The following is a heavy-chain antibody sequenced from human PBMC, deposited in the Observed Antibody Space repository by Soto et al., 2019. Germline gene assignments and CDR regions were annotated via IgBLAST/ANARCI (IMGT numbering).Heavy chain of an antibody. V-gene: IGHV4-39*02. CDR3: ARSYYDGSGLFY. Sequence: PSETLSLTCTVSGGSISSTSYHWLWIRHPPGKGLEWIWTLDYNVDTFYNPSLKSPVTISADTTKNHFSLKVNYVTAADTAVYYCARSYYDGSGLFYWGQGTVLTVSS. CDR1: GGSISSTSYH. D-gene: IGHD3-22*01. CDR2: LDYNVDT. J-gene: IGHJ4*02.